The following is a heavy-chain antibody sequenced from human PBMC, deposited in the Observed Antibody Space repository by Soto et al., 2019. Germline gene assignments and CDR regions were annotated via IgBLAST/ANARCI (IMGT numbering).Heavy chain of an antibody. D-gene: IGHD3-10*01. CDR1: GGSISSSSYY. J-gene: IGHJ5*02. CDR2: IYYSGST. V-gene: IGHV4-39*01. CDR3: ARHVVTMVRGVITKTYNWFDP. Sequence: SETLSLTCTVSGGSISSSSYYWGWIRQPPGKGLEWIGSIYYSGSTYYNPSLKSRVTISVDTSKNQFSLKLSSVTAADTAVYYCARHVVTMVRGVITKTYNWFDPWGQGTLVTVSS.